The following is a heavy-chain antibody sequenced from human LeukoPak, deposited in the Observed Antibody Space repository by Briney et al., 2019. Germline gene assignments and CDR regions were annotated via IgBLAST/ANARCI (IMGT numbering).Heavy chain of an antibody. CDR3: ATEVRESGASSRNAFDI. CDR1: GFPFSSYW. Sequence: GSLRLSFTASGFPFSSYWMHWVRPAPGKGLVWVSLINSDGSYTDFADSVKGRFTISRDNAQSTLYLQMNSLRAEDTAVYYCATEVRESGASSRNAFDIWGQGTVVSVSS. CDR2: INSDGSYT. D-gene: IGHD2-15*01. J-gene: IGHJ3*02. V-gene: IGHV3-74*01.